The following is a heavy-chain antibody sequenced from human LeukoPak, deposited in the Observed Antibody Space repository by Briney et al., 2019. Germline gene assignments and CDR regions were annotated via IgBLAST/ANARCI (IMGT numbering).Heavy chain of an antibody. CDR2: IYYSGST. Sequence: SETLSLTCTVSGGSISSYYWSWIRQPPGKGLEWIGYIYYSGSTNYNPSLKSRVTISVDTSKNQFSLKLSSVTAAATAVYYCARYRGQLGLGTNWFDPWGQGTLVTVSS. CDR1: GGSISSYY. CDR3: ARYRGQLGLGTNWFDP. D-gene: IGHD6-13*01. V-gene: IGHV4-59*01. J-gene: IGHJ5*02.